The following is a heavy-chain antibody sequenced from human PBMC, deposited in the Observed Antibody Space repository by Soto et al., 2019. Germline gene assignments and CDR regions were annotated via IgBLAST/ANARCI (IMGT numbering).Heavy chain of an antibody. V-gene: IGHV3-23*01. CDR1: GFNFSNYA. Sequence: EVQLLESGGDFKQPGGSLRLSCEGSGFNFSNYALNWVRQAPWKRLEWVSVISGNAGTTYYAASVKGRFPISRDKSKKTLYLQMNILRADDTAVYYCAKGRAITVFGVITPFDSWGQGTLVTVSS. CDR3: AKGRAITVFGVITPFDS. J-gene: IGHJ4*02. CDR2: ISGNAGTT. D-gene: IGHD3-3*01.